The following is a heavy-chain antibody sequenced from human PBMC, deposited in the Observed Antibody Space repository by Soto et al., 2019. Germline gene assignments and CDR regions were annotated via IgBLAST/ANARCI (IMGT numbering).Heavy chain of an antibody. CDR3: ARGWGKYFGVNDF. J-gene: IGHJ4*01. V-gene: IGHV1-18*01. CDR2: VSGYSDKR. CDR1: GYTFNTFG. Sequence: VASVKVSCKASGYTFNTFGITWVRQAPGQGLEWMGCVSGYSDKRDYSRKLQDRIILTADPSTTTSYMELRSLTSDDTAVYYCARGWGKYFGVNDFWG. D-gene: IGHD2-8*01.